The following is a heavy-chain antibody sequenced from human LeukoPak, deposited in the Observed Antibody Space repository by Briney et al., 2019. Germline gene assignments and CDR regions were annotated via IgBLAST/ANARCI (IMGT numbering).Heavy chain of an antibody. CDR2: INTDGSST. J-gene: IGHJ3*02. CDR3: ARGVYCSGDRCYIHDAFDI. D-gene: IGHD2-15*01. CDR1: GFTFSNYW. Sequence: PGGSLRLSCAASGFTFSNYWMHWVRQDPGKGLVWVSYINTDGSSTGYADSVKGRFTISRDNAKNSLYLQMNSLTAEDTALYYCARGVYCSGDRCYIHDAFDIWGQGTMVTVSS. V-gene: IGHV3-74*01.